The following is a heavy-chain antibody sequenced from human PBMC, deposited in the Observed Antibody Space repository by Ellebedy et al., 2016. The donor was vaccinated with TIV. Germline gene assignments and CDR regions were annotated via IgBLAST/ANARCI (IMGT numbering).Heavy chain of an antibody. V-gene: IGHV1-2*02. CDR1: GGTFSSYA. CDR3: AREGFGEFGAGFRVYYGMDV. Sequence: ASVKVSCKASGGTFSSYAISWVRQAPGQGLEWMGWINPNSGGTNYAQKFQGRVTMTRDTSISTAYMELSRLRSDDTAVYYCAREGFGEFGAGFRVYYGMDVWGQGTTVTVSS. CDR2: INPNSGGT. J-gene: IGHJ6*02. D-gene: IGHD3-10*01.